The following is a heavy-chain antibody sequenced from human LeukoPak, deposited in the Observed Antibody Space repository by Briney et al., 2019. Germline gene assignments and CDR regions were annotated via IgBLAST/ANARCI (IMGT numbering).Heavy chain of an antibody. J-gene: IGHJ4*02. V-gene: IGHV3-11*04. CDR2: ISRSGSTK. D-gene: IGHD3-3*01. Sequence: GGSLRLSCAASGFTFSDYNMRWIRQAPGKGLEWVSSISRSGSTKYYADSVKGRFTISRDNAKNSLYLQMNSLRAEDTAVYYCAAYAFWSGYFSFDYWGQGTLVTVSS. CDR1: GFTFSDYN. CDR3: AAYAFWSGYFSFDY.